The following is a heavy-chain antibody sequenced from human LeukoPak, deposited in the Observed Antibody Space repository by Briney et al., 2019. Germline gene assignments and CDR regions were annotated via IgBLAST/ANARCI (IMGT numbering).Heavy chain of an antibody. Sequence: SETLSLTCTVSGDSIGSSSYYWGWVRQPPGKGLEWIGSIFYSGSTYYNPSLKSRVSISLDISKNQFYLKLSSVTAADTAVYYCARAASFWFDPWGQGTLVTVSS. CDR1: GDSIGSSSYY. CDR3: ARAASFWFDP. CDR2: IFYSGST. V-gene: IGHV4-39*07. J-gene: IGHJ5*02. D-gene: IGHD3-10*01.